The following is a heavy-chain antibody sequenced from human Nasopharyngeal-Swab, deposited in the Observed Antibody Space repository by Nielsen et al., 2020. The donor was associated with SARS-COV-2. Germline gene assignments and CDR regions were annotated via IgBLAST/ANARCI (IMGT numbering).Heavy chain of an antibody. J-gene: IGHJ3*02. D-gene: IGHD1-26*01. V-gene: IGHV3-74*01. Sequence: GESLKISCAASGFTFSSYWLHWVRQAPGKGLVWVSRINSDGSSTSYADSVQGRFTLSRDNAKNTLYLQMNSLRAEDTAVYYCAREGTHWELLDAFDIWSQGTMVTVSS. CDR3: AREGTHWELLDAFDI. CDR2: INSDGSST. CDR1: GFTFSSYW.